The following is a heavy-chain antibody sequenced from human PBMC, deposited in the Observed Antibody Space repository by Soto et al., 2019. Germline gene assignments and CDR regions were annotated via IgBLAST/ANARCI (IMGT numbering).Heavy chain of an antibody. J-gene: IGHJ4*02. D-gene: IGHD5-12*01. CDR1: GGSISRYY. V-gene: IGHV4-59*01. Sequence: PSETLSLTCSVSGGSISRYYWSWIRQPPGKELEWIGYISYSGSTKYNPSLKSRVSMSVDTSKNQFSLRLISVTAADTAKYFCAREGNLGRWLQPLDFWGQGTLVTVSS. CDR3: AREGNLGRWLQPLDF. CDR2: ISYSGST.